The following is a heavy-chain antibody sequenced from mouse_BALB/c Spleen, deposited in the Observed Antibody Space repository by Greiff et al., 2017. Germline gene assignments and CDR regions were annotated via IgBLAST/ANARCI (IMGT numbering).Heavy chain of an antibody. Sequence: EVQGVESGGDLVKPGGSLKLSCAASGFTFSSYGMSWVRQTPDKRLEWVATISSGGSYTYYPDSVKGRFTISRDNAKNTLYLQMSSLKSEDTAMYYCARQYDYDEGFAYWGQGTLVTVS. CDR2: ISSGGSYT. CDR3: ARQYDYDEGFAY. CDR1: GFTFSSYG. D-gene: IGHD2-4*01. V-gene: IGHV5-6*01. J-gene: IGHJ3*01.